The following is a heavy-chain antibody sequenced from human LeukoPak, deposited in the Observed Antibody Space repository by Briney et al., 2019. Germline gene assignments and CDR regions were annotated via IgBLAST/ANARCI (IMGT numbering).Heavy chain of an antibody. CDR2: ISASGGSS. CDR3: AKDRITGTPYYFDY. Sequence: PGGSLRLSCAASGFTFSSYAMNWVRQAPGKGLEWVLGISASGGSSYYADSVKGRFTISRDNSKNTLYLQMDSLRAEDTAVYYCAKDRITGTPYYFDYWGQGTLVTVSS. V-gene: IGHV3-23*01. CDR1: GFTFSSYA. D-gene: IGHD1-20*01. J-gene: IGHJ4*02.